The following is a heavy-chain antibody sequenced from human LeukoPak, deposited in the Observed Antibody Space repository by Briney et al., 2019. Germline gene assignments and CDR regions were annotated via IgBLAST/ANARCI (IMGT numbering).Heavy chain of an antibody. D-gene: IGHD6-19*01. CDR3: AKYGNRGWVIDN. CDR1: GGSIGSNY. J-gene: IGHJ4*02. CDR2: IYYTGGT. Sequence: SETLSLTCTVSGGSIGSNYWTWTRQPPGKGLEYIGYIYYTGGTNYNPSLKSRVTISVDTSKNQFSLKLTSVTAADTAVYFCAKYGNRGWVIDNWGQGTLVTVSS. V-gene: IGHV4-59*08.